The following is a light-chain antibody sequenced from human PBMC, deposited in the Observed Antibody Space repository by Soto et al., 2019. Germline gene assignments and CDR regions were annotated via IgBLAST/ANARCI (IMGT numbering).Light chain of an antibody. CDR1: QSVSSSY. CDR3: QHFGGTTFS. Sequence: EIVLTQSPGTLSLSPGEGATLSCRASQSVSSSYIAWYQQRPGQTPSLLIYGASTRATGIPDRFSGSGSGTHFTLTISRLEPGDFAVYYCQHFGGTTFSFGHGTRLEI. CDR2: GAS. J-gene: IGKJ5*01. V-gene: IGKV3-20*01.